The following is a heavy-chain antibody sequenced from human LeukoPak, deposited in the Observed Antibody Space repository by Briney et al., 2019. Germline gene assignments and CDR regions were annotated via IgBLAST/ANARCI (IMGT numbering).Heavy chain of an antibody. CDR1: GFTFSSYS. J-gene: IGHJ6*02. CDR2: ISGSGGST. CDR3: AKDRVSSSGSYYSYYGMDV. V-gene: IGHV3-23*01. D-gene: IGHD1-26*01. Sequence: GGSLRLSCAASGFTFSSYSMNWVRQAPGKGLEWVSAISGSGGSTYYADSVKGRFTISRDNSKNTLYLQMNSLRAEDTAVYYCAKDRVSSSGSYYSYYGMDVWGQGTTVTVSS.